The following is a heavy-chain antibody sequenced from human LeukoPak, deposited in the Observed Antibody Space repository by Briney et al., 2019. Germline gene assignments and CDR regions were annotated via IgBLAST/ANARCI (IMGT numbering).Heavy chain of an antibody. Sequence: PGGSLRLSCAASGFTFSSNWMSWVRQVPGKGLEWVANIKPDGSEKYYVGSVKGRFTISRDNAKNSLYLQMNSLRAEDAAVYYCARDRGKGQADDWGQGTLVTVSS. CDR2: IKPDGSEK. D-gene: IGHD3-10*01. V-gene: IGHV3-7*01. J-gene: IGHJ4*02. CDR1: GFTFSSNW. CDR3: ARDRGKGQADD.